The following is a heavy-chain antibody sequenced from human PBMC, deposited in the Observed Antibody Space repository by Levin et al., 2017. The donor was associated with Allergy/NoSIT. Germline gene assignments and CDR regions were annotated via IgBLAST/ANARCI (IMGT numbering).Heavy chain of an antibody. D-gene: IGHD3-22*01. CDR2: ISGSGGST. CDR1: GFTFSSYA. Sequence: TGGSLRLSCAASGFTFSSYAMSWVRQAPGKGLECVSTISGSGGSTYYADSVKGRFTISRDNSKNTLYLQMNSLRAEDTAVYYCAKDHYYDSSGYSLWFDPWGQGTLVTVSS. V-gene: IGHV3-23*01. J-gene: IGHJ5*02. CDR3: AKDHYYDSSGYSLWFDP.